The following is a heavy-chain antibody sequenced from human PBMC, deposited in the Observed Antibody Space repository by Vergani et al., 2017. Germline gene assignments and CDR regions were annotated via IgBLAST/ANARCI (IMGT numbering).Heavy chain of an antibody. V-gene: IGHV3-23*04. CDR1: GFTFSNYW. D-gene: IGHD2-15*01. CDR2: ISARYPST. J-gene: IGHJ4*02. CDR3: ASLSYDATPYLQGGYDC. Sequence: VQLVESGGGLVQPGGSLRLSCTASGFTFSNYWMQWVRQAPGKGLMWVSAISARYPSTYYADSVKGRFTISRDNSKNMLYLQMNSLRAEDTAVYYCASLSYDATPYLQGGYDCWGQGTLVSVSS.